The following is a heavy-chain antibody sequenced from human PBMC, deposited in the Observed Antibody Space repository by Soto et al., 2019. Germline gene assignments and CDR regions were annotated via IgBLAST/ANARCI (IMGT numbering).Heavy chain of an antibody. CDR2: IYHSGST. CDR3: ATRYVPLGGGYFDY. CDR1: GGSISSGGYS. J-gene: IGHJ4*02. Sequence: QLQLQESGSGLVKPSQTLSLTCAVSGGSISSGGYSWSWIRQPPGKGLEWIGYIYHSGSTYYNPSLKSRVTISVDTSKNQFSLKLSSVTAADTAVYYCATRYVPLGGGYFDYWGQGTLVTVSS. V-gene: IGHV4-30-2*01. D-gene: IGHD3-16*01.